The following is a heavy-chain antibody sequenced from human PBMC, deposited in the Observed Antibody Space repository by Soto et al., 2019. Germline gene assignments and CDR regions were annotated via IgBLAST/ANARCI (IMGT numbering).Heavy chain of an antibody. Sequence: GGSLRLSCAASGFTFSSYSMNWVRQAPGKGLEWVSYISSSSSTIYYADSVKGRFTISRDNAKNSLYLQMNSLRAEDTAVYYCARESGPLEWFGELLSNYYYYYMDVWGKGTTVTVSS. D-gene: IGHD3-10*01. J-gene: IGHJ6*03. CDR2: ISSSSSTI. CDR3: ARESGPLEWFGELLSNYYYYYMDV. CDR1: GFTFSSYS. V-gene: IGHV3-48*01.